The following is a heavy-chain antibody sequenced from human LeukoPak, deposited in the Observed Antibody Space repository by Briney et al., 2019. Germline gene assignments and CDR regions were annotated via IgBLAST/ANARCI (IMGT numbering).Heavy chain of an antibody. CDR1: GFILNNYG. D-gene: IGHD6-19*01. Sequence: GGSLRLSCAASGFILNNYGMHWVRQAPGKGLEWVAVVSFDGSNNYYADSVKGRFTISRDSSKNTLYLQMNSLRAEDTAVYSCAKGLGQWLVIFDSWGQGTLVTVSS. CDR3: AKGLGQWLVIFDS. J-gene: IGHJ4*02. V-gene: IGHV3-30*18. CDR2: VSFDGSNN.